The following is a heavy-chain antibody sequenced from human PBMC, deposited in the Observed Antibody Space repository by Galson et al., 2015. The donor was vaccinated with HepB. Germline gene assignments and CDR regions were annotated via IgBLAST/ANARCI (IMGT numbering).Heavy chain of an antibody. V-gene: IGHV3-21*01. J-gene: IGHJ4*02. CDR2: ISSDSSYT. CDR1: GFIFSAYS. CDR3: GTSRPFDY. Sequence: SLRLSCAASGFIFSAYSVNWVRQAPGKGLEWVSSISSDSSYTYYADSVKGRFTISRDNAKNTLFLQMNSLRAEDTAVYYCGTSRPFDYWGLGTLVTVSS.